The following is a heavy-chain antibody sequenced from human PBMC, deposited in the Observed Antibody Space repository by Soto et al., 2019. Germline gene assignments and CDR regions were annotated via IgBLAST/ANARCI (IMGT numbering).Heavy chain of an antibody. CDR2: ISGSGGST. CDR1: GFTFSSYA. CDR3: SSVSFGNIYDRYGTQISVGL. V-gene: IGHV3-23*01. D-gene: IGHD2-8*01. J-gene: IGHJ4*02. Sequence: GSLRLSCAASGFTFSSYAMSWVRQAPGKRLEWVSAISGSGGSTYYADSVKGRFTISRDNSKNTLYLQMNSLRAEDTAVYYCSSVSFGNIYDRYGTQISVGLWGQGTPVTVST.